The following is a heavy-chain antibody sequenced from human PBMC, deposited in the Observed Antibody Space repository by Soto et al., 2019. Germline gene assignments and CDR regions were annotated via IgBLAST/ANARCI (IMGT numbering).Heavy chain of an antibody. CDR3: ARAYYDFWSGSPGYYYYYGMDV. Sequence: PGGSLRLSCAASGFTFSSYGMHWVRQAPGKGLEWVAVISYDGSNKYYADSVKGRFTISRDNSKNTLYLQMNSLRAEDTAVYYCARAYYDFWSGSPGYYYYYGMDVWGQGTTVTVSS. J-gene: IGHJ6*02. D-gene: IGHD3-3*01. V-gene: IGHV3-30*03. CDR2: ISYDGSNK. CDR1: GFTFSSYG.